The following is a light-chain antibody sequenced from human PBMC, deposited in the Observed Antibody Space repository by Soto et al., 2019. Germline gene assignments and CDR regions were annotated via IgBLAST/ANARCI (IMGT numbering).Light chain of an antibody. CDR3: QHYNSYSEA. Sequence: DMQMTQSPSTLSASVGDRFTITFRASQTISSWLAWYQQKPGKAPKLLSYKASTLKSGVPSRFSGSGSGTEFTLTISSLQPDDFATYYCQHYNSYSEAFGQGTKVDI. CDR1: QTISSW. J-gene: IGKJ1*01. CDR2: KAS. V-gene: IGKV1-5*03.